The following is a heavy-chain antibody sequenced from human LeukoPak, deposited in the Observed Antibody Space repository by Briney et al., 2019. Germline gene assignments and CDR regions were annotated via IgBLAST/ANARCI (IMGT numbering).Heavy chain of an antibody. V-gene: IGHV3-74*01. Sequence: GGSLRLSCVASGFTFTNYGMMWVRHAPGKGLEWVSYIDTDGRSTTYGDSVKGRFTISRDNAKNTLYPQMNSLRAEDTAMYYCARNYNGMSYWGQGTLVIVSS. D-gene: IGHD1-26*01. CDR2: IDTDGRST. CDR1: GFTFTNYG. CDR3: ARNYNGMSY. J-gene: IGHJ4*02.